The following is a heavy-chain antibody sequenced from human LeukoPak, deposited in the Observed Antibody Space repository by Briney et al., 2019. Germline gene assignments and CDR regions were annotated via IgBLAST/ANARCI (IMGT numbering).Heavy chain of an antibody. V-gene: IGHV1-18*01. Sequence: ASVKVSCKASGYTFTSYGISWVRQAPGQGLEWMGWISAYNGNTNYAQKLKGRVTMTTDTSTSTAYMELRSLRSDDTAVYYCARAKMTPSRLIDWYFDLWGRGTLVTVSS. CDR1: GYTFTSYG. CDR3: ARAKMTPSRLIDWYFDL. J-gene: IGHJ2*01. D-gene: IGHD3-16*02. CDR2: ISAYNGNT.